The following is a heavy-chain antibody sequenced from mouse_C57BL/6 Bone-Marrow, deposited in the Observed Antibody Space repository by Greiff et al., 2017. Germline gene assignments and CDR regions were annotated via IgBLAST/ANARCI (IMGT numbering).Heavy chain of an antibody. CDR3: ARDGNYPAWFAY. CDR1: GYTFTSYW. CDR2: IDPSDSYT. D-gene: IGHD2-1*01. Sequence: QVQLQQPGAELVRPGTSVKLSCKASGYTFTSYWMHWVKQRPGQGLEWIGVIDPSDSYTNYNQKFKGKATLTVDTSSSTAYMQLNSLTSEDSAVYYCARDGNYPAWFAYWGQGTLVTVSA. V-gene: IGHV1-59*01. J-gene: IGHJ3*01.